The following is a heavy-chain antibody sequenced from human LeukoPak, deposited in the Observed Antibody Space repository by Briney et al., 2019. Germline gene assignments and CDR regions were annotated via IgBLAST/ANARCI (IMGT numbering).Heavy chain of an antibody. V-gene: IGHV1-2*06. CDR2: INPNSGGT. CDR3: ARVIAQQLVPFDY. D-gene: IGHD6-13*01. J-gene: IGHJ4*02. CDR1: GDTFTGYY. Sequence: PGASVEVSCKASGDTFTGYYMHWVRQAPGQGLEWMGRINPNSGGTNYAQKFQGRVTMTRDTAISTAYMELSRLRSDGPAVYYCARVIAQQLVPFDYWGQGTLVTVSS.